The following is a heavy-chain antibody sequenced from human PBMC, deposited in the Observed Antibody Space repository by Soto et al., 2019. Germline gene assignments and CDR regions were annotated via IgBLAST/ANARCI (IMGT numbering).Heavy chain of an antibody. Sequence: QVRLQESGPGLVTPSETLSLICSVSSDSINNYYWSWVRRPPGKGLEGIGCMLYTGTTKFNPSPKGRTSIPGDASKSQFSLKLTSVTAADTAVYYCARVSGFEYGYPQQFDSWGQGSLVTVSS. D-gene: IGHD5-18*01. CDR3: ARVSGFEYGYPQQFDS. V-gene: IGHV4-59*13. CDR1: SDSINNYY. CDR2: MLYTGTT. J-gene: IGHJ4*02.